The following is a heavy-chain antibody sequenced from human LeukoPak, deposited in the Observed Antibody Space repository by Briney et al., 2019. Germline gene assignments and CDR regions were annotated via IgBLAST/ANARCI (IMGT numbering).Heavy chain of an antibody. D-gene: IGHD2-15*01. CDR3: ARDIQVRGYCSGGGCYADY. J-gene: IGHJ4*02. V-gene: IGHV1-69*04. CDR1: GGTFSSYA. Sequence: SVKVSCKASGGTFSSYAISWVRQAPGQGLEWMGRIIPILGIANYAQKFQGRVTITADKSTSTAYMELSSLRSEDTAVYYCARDIQVRGYCSGGGCYADYWGQGTLVTVSS. CDR2: IIPILGIA.